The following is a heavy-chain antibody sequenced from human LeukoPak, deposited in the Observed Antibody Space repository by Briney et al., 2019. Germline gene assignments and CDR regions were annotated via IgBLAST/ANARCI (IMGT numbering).Heavy chain of an antibody. D-gene: IGHD3-10*01. CDR2: IYWDDDK. CDR3: AHRAMVRGVLFDY. CDR1: GFSLSTCGVG. Sequence: SDDTLVKPTQTLTLTCTYSGFSLSTCGVGVGWIRQPPGKALEWLAPIYWDDDKPDSPSLKSRLTVNKDTSKNQVVLTMTNMDPVDTATYYCAHRAMVRGVLFDYWGQGTLVTVSS. J-gene: IGHJ4*02. V-gene: IGHV2-5*02.